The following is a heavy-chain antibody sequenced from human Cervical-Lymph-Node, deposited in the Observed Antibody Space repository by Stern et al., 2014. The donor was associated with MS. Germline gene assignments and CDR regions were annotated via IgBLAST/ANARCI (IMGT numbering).Heavy chain of an antibody. CDR3: TRHVQGFDY. CDR1: GYSFTIYY. Sequence: EVQLVQSGAEVKKPGESLKISCKLSGYSFTIYYIAWVRQLPGKGLEWMVYFCPYAYDTSSRTSCHAQSVISADKSITTAYLQWSSVRASDSAMYCCTRHVQGFDYWGQGTLVTVSS. J-gene: IGHJ4*02. CDR2: FCPYAYDT. V-gene: IGHV5-51*01.